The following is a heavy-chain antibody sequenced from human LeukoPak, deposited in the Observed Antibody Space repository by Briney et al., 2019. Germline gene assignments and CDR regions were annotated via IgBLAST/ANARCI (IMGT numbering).Heavy chain of an antibody. D-gene: IGHD3-10*02. CDR1: GFTFSSYS. V-gene: IGHV3-21*01. J-gene: IGHJ6*04. CDR2: VSPSSSYI. CDR3: AELGITMIGGV. Sequence: GGSLRLSCATSGFTFSSYSMTWVRQAPGKGLEWVASVSPSSSYIYYADSVKGRFTISRDNAKNSLYLQMHSLRDEDTAVYYCAELGITMIGGVWGKGTTVTISS.